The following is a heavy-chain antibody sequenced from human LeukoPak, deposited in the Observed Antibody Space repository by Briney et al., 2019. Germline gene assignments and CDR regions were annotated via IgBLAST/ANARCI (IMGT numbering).Heavy chain of an antibody. Sequence: GGSLRLSCAASGFTFSSYAMSWVRQAPGKGLEWVANINDDGKTTNHVDSVKGRFTISRDNARNLLYLQMNSLRADDTALYYCTRDDGYNRFYIWGQGTMVSVSS. V-gene: IGHV3-7*01. CDR2: INDDGKTT. CDR3: TRDDGYNRFYI. D-gene: IGHD5-24*01. J-gene: IGHJ3*02. CDR1: GFTFSSYA.